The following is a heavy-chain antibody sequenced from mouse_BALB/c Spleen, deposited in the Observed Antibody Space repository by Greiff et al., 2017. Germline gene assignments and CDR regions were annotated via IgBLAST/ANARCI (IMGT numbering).Heavy chain of an antibody. CDR3: TRFYDDAMDY. D-gene: IGHD2-3*01. CDR1: GFNIKDTY. CDR2: IDPANGNT. Sequence: EVKLQESGAELVKPGASVKLSCTASGFNIKDTYMHWVKQRPEQGLEWIGRIDPANGNTKYDPKFQGKATITADTSSNTAYLQLSSLTSEDSAVYYCTRFYDDAMDYWGQGTSVTVSS. J-gene: IGHJ4*01. V-gene: IGHV14-3*02.